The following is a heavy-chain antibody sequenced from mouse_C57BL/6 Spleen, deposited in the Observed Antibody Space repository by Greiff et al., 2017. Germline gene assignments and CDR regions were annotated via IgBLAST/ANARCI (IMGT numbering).Heavy chain of an antibody. V-gene: IGHV7-3*01. CDR3: ARHYGRVYFDV. J-gene: IGHJ1*03. CDR1: GFTFTDYY. CDR2: IRNKANGYTT. D-gene: IGHD1-1*01. Sequence: DVKLVESGGGLVQPGGSLSLSCAASGFTFTDYYMSWVRQPPGKALEWLGFIRNKANGYTTEYSASVKGRFTISRDNSQSILYLQMNALRAEDRSTYYCARHYGRVYFDVWGTGTTVTVSS.